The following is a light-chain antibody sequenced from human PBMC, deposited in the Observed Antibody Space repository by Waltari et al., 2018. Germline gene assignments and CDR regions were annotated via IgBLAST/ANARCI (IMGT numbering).Light chain of an antibody. V-gene: IGKV1-5*03. CDR3: HQYHSYPWT. CDR1: QSIGNW. J-gene: IGKJ1*01. Sequence: DIQMTQSPSTLSASVEDRVTITCRASQSIGNWLAWYQQKPGTVPKLLIQRASSLETGVPSRFSGSGSETEFTLTISGLLADDFATYFCHQYHSYPWTFGQGTKVEIK. CDR2: RAS.